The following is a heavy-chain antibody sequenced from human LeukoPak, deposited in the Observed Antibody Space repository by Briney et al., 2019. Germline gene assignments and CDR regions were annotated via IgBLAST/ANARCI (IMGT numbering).Heavy chain of an antibody. J-gene: IGHJ4*02. Sequence: GASVNVSCKASGYTFTKYAVNWVRQAPGQGLEWMGWIDTNTGNPTYAQGFTGRFVFSLDTSLTTAHLQISSLEAEDTSVYYCARDGGLAYFDYWGQGTLVTVSS. V-gene: IGHV7-4-1*02. CDR1: GYTFTKYA. D-gene: IGHD6-13*01. CDR3: ARDGGLAYFDY. CDR2: IDTNTGNP.